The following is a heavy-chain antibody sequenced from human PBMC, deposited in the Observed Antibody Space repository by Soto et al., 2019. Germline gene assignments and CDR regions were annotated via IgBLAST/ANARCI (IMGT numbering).Heavy chain of an antibody. D-gene: IGHD6-19*01. Sequence: SETLSLTCTVSGDSISSYYCSWIRQPPGKGLEWIGYLYYSGSTNYNPSLKSRVTISVDTSKNQFSLKLSSVTAADTAVYYCARAIAVAANWFDPWGQGTLVTVSS. J-gene: IGHJ5*02. CDR3: ARAIAVAANWFDP. CDR1: GDSISSYY. V-gene: IGHV4-59*01. CDR2: LYYSGST.